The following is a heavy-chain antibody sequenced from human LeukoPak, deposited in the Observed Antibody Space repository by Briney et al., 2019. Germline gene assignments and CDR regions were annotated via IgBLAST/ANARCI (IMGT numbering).Heavy chain of an antibody. CDR1: GYSFTSYW. D-gene: IGHD3-10*01. V-gene: IGHV5-51*01. J-gene: IGHJ4*02. CDR2: IYPGDSDS. Sequence: GESLKISCKGSGYSFTSYWIGGVRQKPGKGLEWMGTIYPGDSDSRYSPSFEGQVTFSADKSISTAYLQCSSLKSSDTAMYYCARQWADGSGSYYFYWGQGTLVAVSS. CDR3: ARQWADGSGSYYFY.